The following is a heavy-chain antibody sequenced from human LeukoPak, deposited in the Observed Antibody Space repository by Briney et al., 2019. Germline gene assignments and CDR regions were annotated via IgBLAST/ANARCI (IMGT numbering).Heavy chain of an antibody. CDR2: ISAHNDDT. V-gene: IGHV1-18*01. CDR3: ARAMGTSWDDAFDI. CDR1: GYTFTNYS. Sequence: GASVKVSCKASGYTFTNYSINWVRQAPGHGLEWMGWISAHNDDTNYAERLQGRVTMTTDTFTTTAFMELRSLRSDDTAVYFCARAMGTSWDDAFDIWGQGTMVTVSS. D-gene: IGHD6-13*01. J-gene: IGHJ3*02.